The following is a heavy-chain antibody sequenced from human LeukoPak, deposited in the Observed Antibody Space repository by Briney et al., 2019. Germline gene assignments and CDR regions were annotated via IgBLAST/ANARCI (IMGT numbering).Heavy chain of an antibody. CDR1: GGSISSGGYY. Sequence: SQTLSLTCTVSGGSISSGGYYWSWIRQHPGKGLEWIGYIYYSGSTYYNPSLKSRVTISVDTSKNQFSLKLSSVTAADTAVYYCGREVFLPSRNYLDYWGQGTLVTVSS. J-gene: IGHJ4*02. CDR2: IYYSGST. V-gene: IGHV4-31*03. CDR3: GREVFLPSRNYLDY.